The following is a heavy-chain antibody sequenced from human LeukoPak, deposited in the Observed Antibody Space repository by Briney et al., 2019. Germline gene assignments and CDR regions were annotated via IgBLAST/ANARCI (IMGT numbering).Heavy chain of an antibody. J-gene: IGHJ4*02. Sequence: GASVKVSCMASGYTFTRYYMHWVRQAPGQGLEWMGIINPSGGSTSYTQKFQGRVTMTRDTSTSTVYMELSSLRSEDTAVYYCARRILTDLDYWGQGTLVTVSS. CDR3: ARRILTDLDY. CDR2: INPSGGST. D-gene: IGHD3-9*01. CDR1: GYTFTRYY. V-gene: IGHV1-46*01.